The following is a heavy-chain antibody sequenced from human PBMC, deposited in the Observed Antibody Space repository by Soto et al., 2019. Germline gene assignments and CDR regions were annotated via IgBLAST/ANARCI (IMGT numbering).Heavy chain of an antibody. J-gene: IGHJ4*02. CDR1: GGSISSGGYY. CDR2: IYHSGST. CDR3: ARAGGLGPVAVAY. V-gene: IGHV4-30-2*01. Sequence: PSETLSLTCTVSGGSISSGGYYWSWIRQHPGKGLEWIGYIYHSGSTYYNPSLKSRVTISVDRSKNQFSLKLSSVTAADTAVYYCARAGGLGPVAVAYWGQGTLVIVSS. D-gene: IGHD6-19*01.